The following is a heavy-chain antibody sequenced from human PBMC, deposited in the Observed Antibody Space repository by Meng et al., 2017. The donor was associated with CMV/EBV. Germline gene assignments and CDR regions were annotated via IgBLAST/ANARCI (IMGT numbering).Heavy chain of an antibody. J-gene: IGHJ2*01. CDR1: GYTFTGYY. CDR2: INPNSGGT. Sequence: VRLVQSGAGVKKPGASVQVSCKASGYTFTGYYMHWVRQAPGQGLEWMGWINPNSGGTNYAQKFQGRVTMTRDTSISTAYMELSRLRSDDTAVYYCVTYIGNYINWYFDLWGRGTLVTVSS. CDR3: VTYIGNYINWYFDL. D-gene: IGHD1-7*01. V-gene: IGHV1-2*02.